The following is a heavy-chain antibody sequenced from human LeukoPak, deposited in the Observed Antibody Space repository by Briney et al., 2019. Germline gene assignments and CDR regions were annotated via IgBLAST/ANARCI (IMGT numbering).Heavy chain of an antibody. D-gene: IGHD2-15*01. CDR3: AREVVAATLDNKKPDY. CDR2: INTNTGNP. Sequence: ASVKVSCKASGYTFTSYAMNWVRQAPGQGLEWMGCINTNTGNPTYAQGFTGRFVFSLDTSVSTAYLQISSLKAEDTAVYYCAREVVAATLDNKKPDYWGQGTLVTVSS. CDR1: GYTFTSYA. V-gene: IGHV7-4-1*02. J-gene: IGHJ4*02.